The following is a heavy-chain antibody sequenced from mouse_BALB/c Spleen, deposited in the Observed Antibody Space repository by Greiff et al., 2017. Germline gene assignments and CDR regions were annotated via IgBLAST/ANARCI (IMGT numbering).Heavy chain of an antibody. J-gene: IGHJ4*01. V-gene: IGHV5-17*02. Sequence: EVMLVESGGGLVQPGGSRKLSCAASGFTFSSFGMHWVRQAPEKGLEWVAYISSGSSTIYYADTVKGRFTISRDNPKNTLFLQMTSLRSEDTAMYYCARSPIYYYGSSPHYYAMDYWGQGTSVTVSS. CDR1: GFTFSSFG. CDR2: ISSGSSTI. D-gene: IGHD1-1*01. CDR3: ARSPIYYYGSSPHYYAMDY.